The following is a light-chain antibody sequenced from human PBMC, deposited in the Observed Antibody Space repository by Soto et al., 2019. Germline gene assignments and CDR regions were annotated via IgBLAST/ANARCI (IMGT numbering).Light chain of an antibody. Sequence: EIVLTQSPGTLSLSPGERATLSCRASQSVRSNYLAWYQQKPGQAPRLLIYSASTRATGIPDRFSGSGSGTDFTLTISRLEPEDFAVYYCQQSGSSPRTFGQGTKVEVK. CDR1: QSVRSNY. CDR2: SAS. V-gene: IGKV3-20*01. CDR3: QQSGSSPRT. J-gene: IGKJ1*01.